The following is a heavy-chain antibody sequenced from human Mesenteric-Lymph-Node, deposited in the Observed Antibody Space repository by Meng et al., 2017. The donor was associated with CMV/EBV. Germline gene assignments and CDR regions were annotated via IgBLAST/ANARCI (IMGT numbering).Heavy chain of an antibody. CDR2: INPNSGGT. Sequence: SVKVSCKASGYTFTGYYMHWVRQAPGQGLEWMGWINPNSGGTNYAQKFQGRVTMTRDTSISTAYMELSRLRSDDTAVYYCARDGGAYCSSTSCSSMDVWGQGTTVTVSS. J-gene: IGHJ6*02. V-gene: IGHV1-2*02. CDR3: ARDGGAYCSSTSCSSMDV. CDR1: GYTFTGYY. D-gene: IGHD2-2*01.